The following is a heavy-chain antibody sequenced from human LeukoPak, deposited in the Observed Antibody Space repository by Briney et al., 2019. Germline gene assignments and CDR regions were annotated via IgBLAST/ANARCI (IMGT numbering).Heavy chain of an antibody. CDR3: ARVVGLTGYSSSWYSGYYYYMDV. CDR2: IIPLFGRT. CDR1: GGTFSSYA. J-gene: IGHJ6*03. V-gene: IGHV1-69*06. Sequence: SVKVSCKASGGTFSSYAISWVRQAPGQGLEWMGGIIPLFGRTNYAQEFQDRVTITADKSTSTAYMELSSLRSEDTAVYYCARVVGLTGYSSSWYSGYYYYMDVWGKGTTVTVSS. D-gene: IGHD6-13*01.